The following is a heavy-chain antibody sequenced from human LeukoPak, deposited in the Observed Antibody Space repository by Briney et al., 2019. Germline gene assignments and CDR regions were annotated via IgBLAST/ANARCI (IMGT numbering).Heavy chain of an antibody. D-gene: IGHD5-18*01. V-gene: IGHV4-34*01. Sequence: PSETLSLTCAVYGGSFSGYYWSWIRQPPGKGLEWIGEINHSGSTNYNPSLKSRVTISVDTSKNQFSLKLSSVTAADTAVYYCASRPGYSEDWFDPWGQGTLVTVSS. CDR2: INHSGST. CDR1: GGSFSGYY. CDR3: ASRPGYSEDWFDP. J-gene: IGHJ5*02.